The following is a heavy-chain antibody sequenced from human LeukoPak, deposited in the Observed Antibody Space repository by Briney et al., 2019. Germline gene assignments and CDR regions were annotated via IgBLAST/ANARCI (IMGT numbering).Heavy chain of an antibody. V-gene: IGHV4-34*01. Sequence: SETLSLTCAVYGGSFSGYYWSWTRQPPGKGLEWIGEINHSGSTNYNPSLKSRVTISVDTSKNQFSLKLSSVTAADTAVYYCARGQMGRFLEWLYPSYNWFDPWGQGTLVTVSS. CDR3: ARGQMGRFLEWLYPSYNWFDP. CDR2: INHSGST. J-gene: IGHJ5*02. CDR1: GGSFSGYY. D-gene: IGHD3-3*01.